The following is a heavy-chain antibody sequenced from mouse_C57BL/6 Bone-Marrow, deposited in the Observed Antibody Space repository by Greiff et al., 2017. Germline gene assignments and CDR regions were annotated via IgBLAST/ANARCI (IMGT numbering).Heavy chain of an antibody. CDR2: IYPSDSET. D-gene: IGHD2-2*01. J-gene: IGHJ3*01. Sequence: QVQLQQSGPELVRPGSSVKLSCKASGYTFTSYWMDWVKQRPGQGLEWIGNIYPSDSETHYNQQFKDKATLTVDKSSSTVYMQLSSLTSEDSAVYYCARHGYDEVAYWGQGTLVTVSA. CDR1: GYTFTSYW. CDR3: ARHGYDEVAY. V-gene: IGHV1-61*01.